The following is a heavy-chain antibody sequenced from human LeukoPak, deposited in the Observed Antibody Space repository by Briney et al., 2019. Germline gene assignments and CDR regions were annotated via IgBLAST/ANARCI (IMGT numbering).Heavy chain of an antibody. CDR3: AIRPYGSSWYYFDY. V-gene: IGHV3-11*04. Sequence: GGSLRLSCTASGLTFSDYYMSWIRQAPGKGLEWVSYISSSGSSIFYADSVKGRFTISRDNAKNSLYLQMNSLRAEDTAVYYCAIRPYGSSWYYFDYWGQGTLVTVSS. CDR1: GLTFSDYY. D-gene: IGHD6-13*01. CDR2: ISSSGSSI. J-gene: IGHJ4*02.